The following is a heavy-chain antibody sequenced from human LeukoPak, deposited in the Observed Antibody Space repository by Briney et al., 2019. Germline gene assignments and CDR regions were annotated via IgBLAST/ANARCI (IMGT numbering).Heavy chain of an antibody. CDR3: AKQRGLGATPPYFDY. V-gene: IGHV3-30*18. J-gene: IGHJ4*02. CDR1: AFTFSSYG. CDR2: ISYDGSNK. Sequence: PGGSLRLSCAASAFTFSSYGMHWVRQAPGKGLDWVAVISYDGSNKYYADSVKGRFTISRDNSKNTLYLQMNSLRAEDTAVYYCAKQRGLGATPPYFDYWGQGTLVTVSS. D-gene: IGHD1-26*01.